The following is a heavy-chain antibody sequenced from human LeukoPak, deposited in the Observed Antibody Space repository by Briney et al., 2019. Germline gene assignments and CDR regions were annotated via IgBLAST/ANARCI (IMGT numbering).Heavy chain of an antibody. CDR2: IKSDGST. J-gene: IGHJ5*02. V-gene: IGHV3-74*01. D-gene: IGHD2/OR15-2a*01. Sequence: GGSLSLSCAAFGFTFSSTWRNWVGQAQGKGLVWVSRIKSDGSTSYADSVKGRFTISRDNAKNTLYLQMNSLKDEDTAVYYCVRDYFFSLDPWGQGTLVTVSS. CDR1: GFTFSSTW. CDR3: VRDYFFSLDP.